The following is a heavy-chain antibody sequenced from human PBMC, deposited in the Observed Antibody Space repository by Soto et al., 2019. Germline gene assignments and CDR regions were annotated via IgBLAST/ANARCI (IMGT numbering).Heavy chain of an antibody. Sequence: EVQLVESGGGLVQPGRSLRLSCAASGFTFDDYAMHWVRQRPGRGLEWVSGITWNSDEIGYPDSVKGRFSISRDNATKYLYLQMNSLRPDDTALYYCAASRGFDSSGYSGYYYGMDVWGQGTTVTVSS. CDR1: GFTFDDYA. CDR2: ITWNSDEI. V-gene: IGHV3-9*01. D-gene: IGHD3-22*01. CDR3: AASRGFDSSGYSGYYYGMDV. J-gene: IGHJ6*02.